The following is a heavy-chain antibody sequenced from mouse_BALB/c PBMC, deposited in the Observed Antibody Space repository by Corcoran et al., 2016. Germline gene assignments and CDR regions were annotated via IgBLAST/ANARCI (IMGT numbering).Heavy chain of an antibody. Sequence: EIQLQQSGPELMKPGASVKISCKASGYSFTSYYMHWVKQSHGKSLEWIGYIDPFNGGTSYNQKFKGKATLTVDKSSSTAYMHLSSLTSEDSAVYYCARYGNYAWFAYWGQGTLVTASA. D-gene: IGHD2-1*01. J-gene: IGHJ3*01. CDR2: IDPFNGGT. V-gene: IGHV1S135*01. CDR1: GYSFTSYY. CDR3: ARYGNYAWFAY.